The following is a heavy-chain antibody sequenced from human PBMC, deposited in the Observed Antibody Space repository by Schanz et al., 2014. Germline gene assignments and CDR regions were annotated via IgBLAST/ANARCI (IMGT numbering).Heavy chain of an antibody. V-gene: IGHV1-18*01. CDR3: ARETTIITGGAYDV. CDR2: ISAFDDKT. D-gene: IGHD3-9*01. CDR1: GYTVSALA. Sequence: QVQLVQSGSEVKKPGASVKVSCEISGYTVSALAMHWVRQAPGQGPEWMGWISAFDDKTDYAQNFQGRLIMTTDTSTTTVYMELRGLRSDDTAVYYCARETTIITGGAYDVWGQGTMXAVSS. J-gene: IGHJ3*01.